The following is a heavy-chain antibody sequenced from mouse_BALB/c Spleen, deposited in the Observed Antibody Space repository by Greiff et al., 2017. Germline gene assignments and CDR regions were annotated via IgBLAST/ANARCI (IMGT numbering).Heavy chain of an antibody. V-gene: IGHV3-2*02. J-gene: IGHJ2*01. CDR3: AREESTDFDY. D-gene: IGHD1-1*01. CDR1: GYSITSDYA. CDR2: ISYSGST. Sequence: EVKLVESGPGLVKPSQSLSLTCTVTGYSITSDYAWNWIRQFPGNKLEWMGYISYSGSTSYNPSLKSRISITRDTSKNQFFLQLNSVTTEDTATYYCAREESTDFDYWGQGTTLTVSS.